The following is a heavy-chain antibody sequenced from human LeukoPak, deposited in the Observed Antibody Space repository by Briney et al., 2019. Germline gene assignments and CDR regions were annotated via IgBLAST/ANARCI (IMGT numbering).Heavy chain of an antibody. V-gene: IGHV3-23*01. J-gene: IGHJ4*02. CDR3: AKRGKDRALYYFDY. CDR1: GFTFSSYA. D-gene: IGHD2-15*01. Sequence: PGGSLRLFCAASGFTFSSYAMSWVRQAPGKGLEWVSAISGSGGSTYYADSVKGRFTISRDNSKNTLYLQMNSLRAEDTAVYYYAKRGKDRALYYFDYWGQGTLVTVSS. CDR2: ISGSGGST.